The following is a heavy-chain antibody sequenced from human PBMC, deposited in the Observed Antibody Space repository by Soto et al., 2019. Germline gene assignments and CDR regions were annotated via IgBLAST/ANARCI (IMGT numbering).Heavy chain of an antibody. CDR3: AKDGDILSGYPEYFQH. D-gene: IGHD3-9*01. V-gene: IGHV3-23*01. Sequence: PGGSLRLSCAASGFTFSSYAMSWVRQDTGKGLECVSSISGGGGSTYYADSVKGRFTISRDNSKNTLYLQMNSLRAEDTAVYYCAKDGDILSGYPEYFQHWGQGTLVTVSS. CDR1: GFTFSSYA. CDR2: ISGGGGST. J-gene: IGHJ1*01.